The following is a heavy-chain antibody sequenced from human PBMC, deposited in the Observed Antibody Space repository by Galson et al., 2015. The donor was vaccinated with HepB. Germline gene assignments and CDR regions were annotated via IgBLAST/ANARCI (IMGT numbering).Heavy chain of an antibody. CDR2: IYSGGST. Sequence: SLRLSCAAFGFSFSDYWMSWIRQAPGKGLEWVSVIYSGGSTYYADSVKGRFTISRDNSKNTLYLQMNSLRAADTAVYYCARDGYSSSWYVRYFDLWGRGTLVTVSS. V-gene: IGHV3-66*01. CDR1: GFSFSDYW. D-gene: IGHD6-13*01. CDR3: ARDGYSSSWYVRYFDL. J-gene: IGHJ2*01.